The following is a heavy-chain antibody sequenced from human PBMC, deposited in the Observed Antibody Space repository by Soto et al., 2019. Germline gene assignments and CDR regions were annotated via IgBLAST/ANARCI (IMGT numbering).Heavy chain of an antibody. CDR3: AKEGIRGSRFYYFYCMDV. CDR2: ISSSGSTI. J-gene: IGHJ6*03. D-gene: IGHD2-15*01. CDR1: GFTFSDYY. V-gene: IGHV3-11*01. Sequence: PGGSLRLSCAASGFTFSDYYMSWIRQAPGMGLEWISYISSSGSTIYYADSVKGRFTISRDNSKNTLYLQMNSLRAEDTAVYYCAKEGIRGSRFYYFYCMDVWGKGTTVTVSS.